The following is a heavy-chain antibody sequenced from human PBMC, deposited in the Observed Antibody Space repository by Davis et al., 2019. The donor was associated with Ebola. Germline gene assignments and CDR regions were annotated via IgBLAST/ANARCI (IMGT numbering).Heavy chain of an antibody. CDR3: ARHIFRGVVAARFDY. Sequence: SETLSLTCAVYGGSFSGYYWSWIRQPPGKGLEWIGEINHSGSTNYNPSLKRRVTISVDTSKNQFSLKLSSVTAADTAVYYCARHIFRGVVAARFDYWGQGTLVTVSS. V-gene: IGHV4-34*01. CDR2: INHSGST. D-gene: IGHD2-15*01. J-gene: IGHJ4*02. CDR1: GGSFSGYY.